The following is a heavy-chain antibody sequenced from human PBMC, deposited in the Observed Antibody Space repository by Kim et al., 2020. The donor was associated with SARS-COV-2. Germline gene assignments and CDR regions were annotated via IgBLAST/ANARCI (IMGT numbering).Heavy chain of an antibody. D-gene: IGHD1-7*01. CDR1: GFTFSLYT. CDR2: ISSTSSTI. Sequence: GGSLRLSCAASGFTFSLYTMNWVRQAPGKGLEWISHISSTSSTIYYADSVKGRLTVSRDNAKNSLYLQMNSLRAEDTAIYFCTRENFWYVDLWGRGTLVTVSS. V-gene: IGHV3-48*04. CDR3: TRENFWYVDL. J-gene: IGHJ2*01.